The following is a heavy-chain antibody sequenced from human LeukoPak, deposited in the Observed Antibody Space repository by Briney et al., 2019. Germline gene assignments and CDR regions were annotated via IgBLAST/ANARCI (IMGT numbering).Heavy chain of an antibody. D-gene: IGHD3-3*01. CDR1: GFTFSSYA. V-gene: IGHV3-23*01. J-gene: IGHJ3*02. CDR2: ISGSGGST. Sequence: GGSLRLSCAASGFTFSSYAMSWVRQAPGKGLEWVSAISGSGGSTYYADSVKGRFTISRDSSKNTLYLQVNSLRAEDTAVYYCAKASRIFGVVSDAFDIWGQGTMVTVSS. CDR3: AKASRIFGVVSDAFDI.